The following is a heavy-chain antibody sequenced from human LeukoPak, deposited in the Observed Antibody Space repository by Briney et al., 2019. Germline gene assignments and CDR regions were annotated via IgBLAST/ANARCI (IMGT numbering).Heavy chain of an antibody. CDR2: TIPLFGAA. J-gene: IGHJ6*03. CDR1: GGTVSRYA. CDR3: ARGWYNWNDVDFYYYYYYMDV. D-gene: IGHD1-20*01. Sequence: ASVKVSCKASGGTVSRYAISWVRQAPGQGLEWMGGTIPLFGAANYAQKFQGRVTITADESTGTAYMELSSLRSEDTAVYYCARGWYNWNDVDFYYYYYYMDVWGKGTTVTVSS. V-gene: IGHV1-69*01.